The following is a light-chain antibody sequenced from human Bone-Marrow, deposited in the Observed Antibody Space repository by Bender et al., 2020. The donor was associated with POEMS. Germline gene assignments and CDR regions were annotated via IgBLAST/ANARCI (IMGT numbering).Light chain of an antibody. CDR1: ALPDQY. CDR2: KDT. Sequence: SYELTQAPSVSVSPGQTARITCSGDALPDQYAFWYQQKPGQAPLLVIYKDTERPSGIPERFSGSNSGNTASLTISGLQAEDEADYYCSSYTGTNTRVFGGGTKLTVL. CDR3: SSYTGTNTRV. J-gene: IGLJ2*01. V-gene: IGLV3-25*03.